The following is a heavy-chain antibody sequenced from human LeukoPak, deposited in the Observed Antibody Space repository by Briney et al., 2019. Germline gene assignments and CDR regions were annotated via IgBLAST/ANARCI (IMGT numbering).Heavy chain of an antibody. J-gene: IGHJ2*01. CDR2: IYYSGST. CDR1: GGSISSYY. Sequence: SETLSLTCTVSGGSISSYYWSWIRQPPGKGLEWIGYIYYSGSTNYNPSLKSRVTISVDTSKNQFSLKLSSVTAADTAVYYCARVVRYSSGYWYFDLWGRGTLVTVSS. D-gene: IGHD5-18*01. V-gene: IGHV4-59*01. CDR3: ARVVRYSSGYWYFDL.